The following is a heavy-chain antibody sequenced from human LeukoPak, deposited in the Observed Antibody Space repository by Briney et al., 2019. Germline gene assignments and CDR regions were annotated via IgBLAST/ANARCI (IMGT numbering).Heavy chain of an antibody. V-gene: IGHV1-18*01. CDR3: ARRVGRNLGVAPWWFDP. D-gene: IGHD3-3*01. CDR1: GYTFTSYG. Sequence: ASVKVSXKASGYTFTSYGISWVRQAPGQGLEWMGWISAYNGNTNYAQKLQGRVTMTTDTSTSTAYMELRSLRSDDTAVYYCARRVGRNLGVAPWWFDPWGQGTLVTVSS. J-gene: IGHJ5*02. CDR2: ISAYNGNT.